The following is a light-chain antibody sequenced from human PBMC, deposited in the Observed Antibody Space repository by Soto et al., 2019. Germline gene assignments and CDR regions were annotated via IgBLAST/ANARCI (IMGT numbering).Light chain of an antibody. Sequence: QSALTQPASVSGSPGQSITISCTGTSSDVGGYNYVSWFQQHPAKAPKLMIFEVSNRPSGISNRFSGSKSGNTASLTISGLQAEDEAEYYCSSYTGSGTNPVVFGGGTKVTVL. CDR2: EVS. CDR1: SSDVGGYNY. V-gene: IGLV2-14*01. J-gene: IGLJ2*01. CDR3: SSYTGSGTNPVV.